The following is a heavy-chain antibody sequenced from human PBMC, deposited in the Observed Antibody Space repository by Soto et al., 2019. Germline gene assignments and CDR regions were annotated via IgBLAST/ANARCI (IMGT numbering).Heavy chain of an antibody. CDR3: ARDGSGSGYWNWFDP. J-gene: IGHJ5*02. Sequence: PSETLSLTCTVSGDSVRNQYWSWIRRPPGRGLEWIGYIYSSGSTKYNPSLKSRLTISVDTSKNQFSLKLCSVTAADTAVYYCARDGSGSGYWNWFDPWGQGTLVTVS. CDR2: IYSSGST. D-gene: IGHD3-10*01. V-gene: IGHV4-59*02. CDR1: GDSVRNQY.